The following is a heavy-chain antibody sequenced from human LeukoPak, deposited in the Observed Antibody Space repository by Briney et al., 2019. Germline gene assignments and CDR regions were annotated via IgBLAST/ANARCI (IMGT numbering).Heavy chain of an antibody. V-gene: IGHV3-48*03. CDR3: AKAAYDYSGKDV. D-gene: IGHD6-25*01. CDR2: ISGGDTTI. Sequence: PGGSLRLSCAASGFTISSYEMNWVRQAPGKGLEWVSYISGGDTTIYYADSVKGRFTISRDNSKNTLYLQMNSLRGEDTAVYYCAKAAYDYSGKDVWGQGTTVTVSS. CDR1: GFTISSYE. J-gene: IGHJ6*02.